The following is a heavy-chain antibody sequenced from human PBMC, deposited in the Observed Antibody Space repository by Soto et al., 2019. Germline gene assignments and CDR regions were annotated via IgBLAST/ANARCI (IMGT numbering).Heavy chain of an antibody. CDR1: GFTFSNHY. CDR3: ARDGVLFRAGFDS. J-gene: IGHJ4*02. Sequence: QMHLVESGGGLVKPGGSLRLSCAASGFTFSNHYMAWIRQAPGKGLEWVSYISTSGTSTFYADSVKGRFTISRDNAKDSLCLQMNSLRVDDTAVYFCARDGVLFRAGFDSWGQGTLVTVAS. V-gene: IGHV3-11*01. D-gene: IGHD3-3*01. CDR2: ISTSGTST.